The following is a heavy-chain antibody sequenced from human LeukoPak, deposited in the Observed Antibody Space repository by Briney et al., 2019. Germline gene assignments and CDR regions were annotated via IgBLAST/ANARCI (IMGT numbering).Heavy chain of an antibody. CDR3: ARHDIVVVPAAVNWFDP. CDR2: IYHSGST. D-gene: IGHD2-2*01. J-gene: IGHJ5*02. V-gene: IGHV4-39*01. CDR1: GGSISSSSYY. Sequence: SETLSLTCTVSGGSISSSSYYWGWIRQPPGKGLEWIGSIYHSGSTYYNPSLKSRVTISVDTSKNQFSLKLSSVTAADTAVYYCARHDIVVVPAAVNWFDPWGQGTLVTVSS.